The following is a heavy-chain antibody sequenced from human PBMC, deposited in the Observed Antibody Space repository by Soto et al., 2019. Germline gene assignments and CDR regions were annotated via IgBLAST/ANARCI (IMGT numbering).Heavy chain of an antibody. J-gene: IGHJ5*02. CDR2: IIPIFGTA. D-gene: IGHD2-8*01. CDR1: GGTFSSYA. CDR3: ARTPPLYCTHGVCHSPGFDP. V-gene: IGHV1-69*13. Sequence: SVKVSCKASGGTFSSYAISWVRQAPGQGLEWMGGIIPIFGTANYAQKFQGRVTITADESTSTAYMELSSLRSEDTAVYYCARTPPLYCTHGVCHSPGFDPWGQGTLVTVYS.